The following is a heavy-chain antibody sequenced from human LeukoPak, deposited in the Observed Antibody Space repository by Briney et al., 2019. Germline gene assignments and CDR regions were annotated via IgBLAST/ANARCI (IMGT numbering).Heavy chain of an antibody. V-gene: IGHV4-59*08. CDR3: ARQNYDFWSGYYWFDP. D-gene: IGHD3-3*01. CDR2: IYYSGST. Sequence: SETLSLTCTVSGGSISSYYWSWIRQPPGKGLEWIGYIYYSGSTNYNPSLKSRVTISVDTSKNQFSLKLITVTAADTPVYYCARQNYDFWSGYYWFDPWGQGTLVTVSS. CDR1: GGSISSYY. J-gene: IGHJ5*02.